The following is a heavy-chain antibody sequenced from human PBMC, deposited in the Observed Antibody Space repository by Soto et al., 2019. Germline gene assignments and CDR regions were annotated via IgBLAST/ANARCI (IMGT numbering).Heavy chain of an antibody. D-gene: IGHD3-16*02. V-gene: IGHV3-30*18. CDR2: ISYDGSNK. CDR3: AKDPRLPYRT. J-gene: IGHJ1*01. CDR1: GFTFSSYG. Sequence: GGSLRLSCAASGFTFSSYGMHWVRQAPGKGLEWVAVISYDGSNKYYADSVKGRFTISRDNSKNTLYLQMNSLRAEDTAVYYCAKDPRLPYRTWGQGTLVTVYS.